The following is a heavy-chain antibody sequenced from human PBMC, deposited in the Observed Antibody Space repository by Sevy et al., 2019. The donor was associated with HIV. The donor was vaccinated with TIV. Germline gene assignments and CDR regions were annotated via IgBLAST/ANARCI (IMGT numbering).Heavy chain of an antibody. Sequence: GGSLRLSCAATGFTFSSYAMHWVRQAPGKGLEWVAVIWYDGSNKYYADSVKGRFTISRDNSKNMLYLQMNSLRAEDTAVYYCARGAMVYGLDVWGQGTTVTVSS. J-gene: IGHJ6*02. CDR3: ARGAMVYGLDV. D-gene: IGHD5-18*01. CDR1: GFTFSSYA. V-gene: IGHV3-33*01. CDR2: IWYDGSNK.